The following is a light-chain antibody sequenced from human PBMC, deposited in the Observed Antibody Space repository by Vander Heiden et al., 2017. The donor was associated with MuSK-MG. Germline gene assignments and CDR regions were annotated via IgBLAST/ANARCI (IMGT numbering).Light chain of an antibody. CDR3: QQLNSYPIT. V-gene: IGKV1-9*01. CDR2: AAS. J-gene: IGKJ5*01. Sequence: IPLTQSPSSLSASVGDSVTITGRASQGISSYLAWYQQKPGKAPKLLIYAASTLQRGVPSRFSGSGYGTDFTLTISSLQPEDFATYYCQQLNSYPITFGQGTRLEIK. CDR1: QGISSY.